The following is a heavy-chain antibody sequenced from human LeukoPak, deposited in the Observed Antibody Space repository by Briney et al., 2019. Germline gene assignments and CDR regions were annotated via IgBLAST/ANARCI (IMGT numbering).Heavy chain of an antibody. CDR3: ARDRYSSGWNWFDP. CDR2: ISYDGSNK. Sequence: GGSLRLSCAASGFTFSTYVMHWVRQAPGKGLEWVAVISYDGSNKYYADSVKGRFTISRDNSKNTLYLQMNSLRAEDTAVYYCARDRYSSGWNWFDPWGQGTLVTVSS. V-gene: IGHV3-30-3*01. J-gene: IGHJ5*02. CDR1: GFTFSTYV. D-gene: IGHD6-19*01.